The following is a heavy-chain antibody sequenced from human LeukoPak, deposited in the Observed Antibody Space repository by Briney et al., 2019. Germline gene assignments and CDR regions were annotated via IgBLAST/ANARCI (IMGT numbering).Heavy chain of an antibody. J-gene: IGHJ4*02. CDR1: GFTFSDYY. D-gene: IGHD6-19*01. CDR3: ARWHSSGWYEYYFDY. CDR2: IYSGGST. Sequence: RTGGSLRLSCAASGFTFSDYYMSWVRQAPGKGLEWVSVIYSGGSTYYADSVKGRFTIPRDNSKNTLYLQMNSLRAEDTAVYYCARWHSSGWYEYYFDYWGQGTLVTVSS. V-gene: IGHV3-66*01.